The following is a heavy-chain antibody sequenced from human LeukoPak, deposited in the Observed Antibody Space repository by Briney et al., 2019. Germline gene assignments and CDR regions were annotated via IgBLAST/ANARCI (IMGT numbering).Heavy chain of an antibody. V-gene: IGHV3-53*01. D-gene: IGHD1-26*01. CDR3: ARGGGGNYALDG. CDR2: IYAGGHT. J-gene: IGHJ4*02. CDR1: GLTVSSNY. Sequence: GGSLRLSCAASGLTVSSNYMNWVRQAPGRGLEWVSVIYAGGHTYYADSVKGRFTISRDNSKNTLFLQMNSLTAEDTTMYYCARGGGGNYALDGWGQGTLVTVSS.